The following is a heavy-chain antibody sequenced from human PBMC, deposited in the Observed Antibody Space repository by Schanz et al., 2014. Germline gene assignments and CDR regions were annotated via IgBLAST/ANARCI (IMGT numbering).Heavy chain of an antibody. V-gene: IGHV1-8*01. CDR2: MNPNSGNT. Sequence: QVQLVQSGAEVKKPGASVKVSCKASGYIFGSHGMTWVRQAPGQGPELMGWMNPNSGNTGYAQKFQGRVTMTRHTSISTAYMELSSLRSEDTAVYYCARDGEAAADCDYWGQGTLVTVSS. CDR1: GYIFGSHG. D-gene: IGHD6-13*01. CDR3: ARDGEAAADCDY. J-gene: IGHJ4*02.